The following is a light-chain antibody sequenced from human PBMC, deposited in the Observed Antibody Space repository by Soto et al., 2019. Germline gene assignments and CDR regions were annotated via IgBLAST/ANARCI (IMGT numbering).Light chain of an antibody. V-gene: IGKV3-11*01. Sequence: EIVLTQSPATLFLSPGEGATLSCRASQSVSTYLAWYQQKPGQAPRLLIQGASKRAPGIPARFSGSGSGTDFTLTISSLEAEDFATYYCQQYNSYSTFGGGTKVEIK. CDR3: QQYNSYST. CDR1: QSVSTY. CDR2: GAS. J-gene: IGKJ4*01.